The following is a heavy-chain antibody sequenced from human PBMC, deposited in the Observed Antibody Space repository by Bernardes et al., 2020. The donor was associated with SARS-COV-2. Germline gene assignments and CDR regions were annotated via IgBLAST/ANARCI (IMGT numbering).Heavy chain of an antibody. Sequence: ASVKVSCKTSGYTFTTYAITWVRHVPGQGLECLGWINDYTGKPNYAQRVQDRVTLSRDPYTRTAYLELRSLSSDDTAMYYFARDREPEHCLGTGCYRGNRNDYWGQGTLVPV. V-gene: IGHV1-18*01. CDR2: INDYTGKP. CDR3: ARDREPEHCLGTGCYRGNRNDY. J-gene: IGHJ4*01. CDR1: GYTFTTYA. D-gene: IGHD2-8*01.